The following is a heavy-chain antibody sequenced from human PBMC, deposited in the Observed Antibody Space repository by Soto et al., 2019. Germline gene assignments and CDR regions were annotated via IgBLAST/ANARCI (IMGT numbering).Heavy chain of an antibody. J-gene: IGHJ4*02. D-gene: IGHD3-16*01. CDR2: IYYSGST. Sequence: QVQLQESGPGLVKPSETLSLTCTVAGGSISSYYWSWIRQPPGKGLEWIGHIYYSGSTNCNTSRKSRANTSVDTSRIHFSLKLSSVTAADTAVYYCASGVYIWGSSSPFEYWGQGTLVTVSS. CDR3: ASGVYIWGSSSPFEY. CDR1: GGSISSYY. V-gene: IGHV4-59*08.